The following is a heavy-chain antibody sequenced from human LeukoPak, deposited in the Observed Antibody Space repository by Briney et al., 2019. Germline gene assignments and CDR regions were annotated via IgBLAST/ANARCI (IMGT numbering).Heavy chain of an antibody. CDR1: GGSFSGYY. CDR3: ARSPGHSSSWYVFSGGWFDP. Sequence: PSETLSLTCAVYGGSFSGYYWSWIRQPPGKGLEWIGETNHSGSTNYNPSLKSRVTISVDTSKNQFSLKLSSVTAADTAVYYCARSPGHSSSWYVFSGGWFDPWGQGTLVTVSS. CDR2: TNHSGST. J-gene: IGHJ5*02. V-gene: IGHV4-34*01. D-gene: IGHD6-13*01.